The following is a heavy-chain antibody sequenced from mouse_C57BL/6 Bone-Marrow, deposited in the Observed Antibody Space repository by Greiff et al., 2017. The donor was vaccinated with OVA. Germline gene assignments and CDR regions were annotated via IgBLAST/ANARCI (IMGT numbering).Heavy chain of an antibody. J-gene: IGHJ4*01. Sequence: EVQLKESGTVLARPGASVKMSCKTSGYTFTSYWMHWVKQRPGQGLEWIGAIYPGNSDTSYNQKFKGKAKLTAVTSASTAYMELSSLTNEDSAVYYCTRSEGYLYAMDYWGQGTSVTVSS. CDR1: GYTFTSYW. CDR3: TRSEGYLYAMDY. CDR2: IYPGNSDT. D-gene: IGHD2-2*01. V-gene: IGHV1-5*01.